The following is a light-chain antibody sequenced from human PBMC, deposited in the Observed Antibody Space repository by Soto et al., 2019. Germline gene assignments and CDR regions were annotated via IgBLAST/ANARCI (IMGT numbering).Light chain of an antibody. J-gene: IGLJ2*01. V-gene: IGLV1-51*01. CDR2: DND. Sequence: QSVLTQPPSVSAAPGQKVTISCSGSSSNIGHNYVSWYRQLPGTAPKLLIYDNDKRPSGIPDRFSGSKSGTSATLGITGLQTGDEADYYCGTWDNSLSAGEVFGGGTKLTVL. CDR3: GTWDNSLSAGEV. CDR1: SSNIGHNY.